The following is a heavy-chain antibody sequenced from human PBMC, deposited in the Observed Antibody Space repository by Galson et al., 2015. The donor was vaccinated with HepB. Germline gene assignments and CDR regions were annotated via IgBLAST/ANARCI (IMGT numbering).Heavy chain of an antibody. CDR1: GLTISSFD. V-gene: IGHV3-30*18. Sequence: SLRLSCAASGLTISSFDIHWVRQAPGKGLEWVGVTSSDGRSEWYGDSVRGRFAVSRDNSRNTVFLQMNGLRREDTALYYCAKDTSVTTGSCDGLDNWGQGTLVTVSP. J-gene: IGHJ4*01. CDR2: TSSDGRSE. CDR3: AKDTSVTTGSCDGLDN. D-gene: IGHD3-9*01.